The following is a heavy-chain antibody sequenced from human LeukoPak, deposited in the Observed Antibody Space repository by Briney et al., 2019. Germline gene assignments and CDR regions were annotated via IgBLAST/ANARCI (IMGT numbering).Heavy chain of an antibody. CDR1: GVTLRNYA. J-gene: IGHJ4*02. Sequence: QSGGSLRLSCAASGVTLRNYAMTWIRQAPGKGLQWVSVISGDGESTYYADSVRGRFTISRDNSKNTMYLQMNNMRAEDTAIYYCAKDSRVVTDTPGDYWGQGTLVTVSS. V-gene: IGHV3-23*01. D-gene: IGHD4-23*01. CDR2: ISGDGEST. CDR3: AKDSRVVTDTPGDY.